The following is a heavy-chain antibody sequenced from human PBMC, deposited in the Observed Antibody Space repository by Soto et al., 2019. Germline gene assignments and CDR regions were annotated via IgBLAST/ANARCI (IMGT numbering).Heavy chain of an antibody. CDR1: VYTFTNYV. D-gene: IGHD3-10*02. V-gene: IGHV1-18*01. Sequence: ASLKVSCKATVYTFTNYVITCVRQALGQGLEWMGWISTHNGNTNYAQELQGRVTMTTDTSTSTVYVELRSLRSDDTAVYHCARSRQSSAVLILAYWGPGTLVTVSS. J-gene: IGHJ4*02. CDR3: ARSRQSSAVLILAY. CDR2: ISTHNGNT.